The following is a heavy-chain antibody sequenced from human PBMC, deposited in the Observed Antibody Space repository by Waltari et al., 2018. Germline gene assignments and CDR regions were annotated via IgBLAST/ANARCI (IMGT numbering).Heavy chain of an antibody. J-gene: IGHJ4*02. V-gene: IGHV3-23*01. Sequence: EVQLLESGGGLVQPGGSLRLSCAASGFTFSSYAMSWVRQAPGKGLEWVSAISGSGGSTYYADSVKGRFTISRDNSKNTLYLQMNSLRAEDTAGYYCAKVGAYYYDSSGYGVLDYWGQGTLVTVSS. CDR2: ISGSGGST. CDR1: GFTFSSYA. D-gene: IGHD3-22*01. CDR3: AKVGAYYYDSSGYGVLDY.